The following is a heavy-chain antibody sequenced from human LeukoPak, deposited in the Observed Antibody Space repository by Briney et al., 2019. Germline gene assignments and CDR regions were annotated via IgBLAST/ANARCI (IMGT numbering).Heavy chain of an antibody. D-gene: IGHD1-26*01. CDR2: INWNGDNP. V-gene: IGHV3-20*04. CDR1: GFTLEDYG. J-gene: IGHJ4*02. CDR3: ARRSVAGATTGYYYDS. Sequence: GGSLRLSCEASGFTLEDYGMTWVRQRPGKGLEYVCEINWNGDNPVYENSLRGRFTISRDNAKNSVYLQMSSLRVDDTAFYYCARRSVAGATTGYYYDSWGQGTLVTVSS.